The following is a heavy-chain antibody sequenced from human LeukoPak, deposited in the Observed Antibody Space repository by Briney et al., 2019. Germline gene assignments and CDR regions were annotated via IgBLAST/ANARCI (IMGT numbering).Heavy chain of an antibody. CDR2: INPNSGGT. D-gene: IGHD3-10*01. J-gene: IGHJ5*02. CDR3: ARARGITMVRGAGRWFDP. CDR1: GYTFTGYY. V-gene: IGHV1-2*02. Sequence: GVSVKVSCKASGYTFTGYYMHWVRQAPGQGLEWMGWINPNSGGTNYAQKFQGRVTMTRDTSISTAYMELSRLRSDDTAVYYCARARGITMVRGAGRWFDPWGQGTLVTVSS.